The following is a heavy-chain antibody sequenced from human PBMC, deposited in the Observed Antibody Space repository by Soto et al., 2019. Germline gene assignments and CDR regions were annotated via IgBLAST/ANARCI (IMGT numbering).Heavy chain of an antibody. J-gene: IGHJ5*02. CDR1: GYTLTELS. CDR2: FDPEDGET. Sequence: ASVKVSCKVSGYTLTELSMHWVRQAPGKGLEWMGGFDPEDGETIYAQKFQGRVTMTEDTSTDTAYMELSSLRSEDTAVYYCAPPSTTSSGCYLQGSGFDAWGEGSVVTVSS. D-gene: IGHD6-19*01. V-gene: IGHV1-24*01. CDR3: APPSTTSSGCYLQGSGFDA.